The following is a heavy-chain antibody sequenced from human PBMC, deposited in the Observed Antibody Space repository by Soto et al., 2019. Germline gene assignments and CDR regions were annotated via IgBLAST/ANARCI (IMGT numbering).Heavy chain of an antibody. J-gene: IGHJ3*02. V-gene: IGHV1-24*01. D-gene: IGHD4-17*01. CDR3: ATIRYGDYVKGGVAFDI. CDR1: GYTLTELS. Sequence: ASVKVSCKVSGYTLTELSMHWVRQAPGKGLEWLGGFDPEDGETIYAQKFQGRVTMTEDTSTDTAYMELSSLRSEDTAVYYCATIRYGDYVKGGVAFDIWGQGTMVTVSS. CDR2: FDPEDGET.